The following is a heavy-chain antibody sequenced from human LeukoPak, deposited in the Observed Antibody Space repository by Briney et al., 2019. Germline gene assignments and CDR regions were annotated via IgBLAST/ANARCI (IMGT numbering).Heavy chain of an antibody. CDR1: GFTFSDYY. J-gene: IGHJ4*02. Sequence: GGPLRLSCAASGFTFSDYYMSWIRQAPGKGLEWVSYISSSSSYTNYADSVKGRFTISRDNAKNSLYLQMNSLRAEDTAVYYCARAVQLWFYDYWGQGTLVTVSS. V-gene: IGHV3-11*06. CDR3: ARAVQLWFYDY. D-gene: IGHD5-18*01. CDR2: ISSSSSYT.